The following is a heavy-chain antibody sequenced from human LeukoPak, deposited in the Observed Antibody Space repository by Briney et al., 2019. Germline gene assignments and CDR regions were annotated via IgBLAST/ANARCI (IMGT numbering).Heavy chain of an antibody. Sequence: PSETLSLTCTVSGGSISSYYWSWIRQPAGKGLEWIGRIYTSGSTNYNPSLKSRVTMSVDTSKNQFSLKLSSVTAADTAVYYCARDLAIADILYPPATMIENGWFYPWGQGTLVTVSS. D-gene: IGHD3-22*01. CDR2: IYTSGST. J-gene: IGHJ5*02. CDR3: ARDLAIADILYPPATMIENGWFYP. V-gene: IGHV4-4*07. CDR1: GGSISSYY.